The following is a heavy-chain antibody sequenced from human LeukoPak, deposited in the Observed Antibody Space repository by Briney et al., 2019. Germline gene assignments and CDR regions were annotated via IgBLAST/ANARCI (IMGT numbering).Heavy chain of an antibody. CDR3: ASNSGSYYLYYFDY. D-gene: IGHD1-26*01. CDR1: GFTFSSYA. J-gene: IGHJ4*02. Sequence: KAGGSLRLSCAASGFTFSSYAMSWVRQAPGKGLEWVSAISGSGGSTYYADSVKGRFTISRDNAKNSLYLQMNSLRAEDTAVYYCASNSGSYYLYYFDYWGQGTLVTVSS. CDR2: ISGSGGST. V-gene: IGHV3-23*01.